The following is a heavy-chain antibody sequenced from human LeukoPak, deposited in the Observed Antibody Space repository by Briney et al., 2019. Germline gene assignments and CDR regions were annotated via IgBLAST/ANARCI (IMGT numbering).Heavy chain of an antibody. CDR3: ARVSLISGVWYYYYYMDV. D-gene: IGHD3-10*01. CDR2: IYYSGST. CDR1: SGSFSGYY. V-gene: IGHV4-59*01. J-gene: IGHJ6*03. Sequence: TSETLSLTCSVYSGSFSGYYWSWIRQPPGKGLEWIGYIYYSGSTNYNPSLKSRVTISVDTSKNQFSLKLSSVTAADTAVYYCARVSLISGVWYYYYYMDVWGKGTTVTISS.